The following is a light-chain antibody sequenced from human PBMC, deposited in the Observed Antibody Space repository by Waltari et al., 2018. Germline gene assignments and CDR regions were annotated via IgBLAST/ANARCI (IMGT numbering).Light chain of an antibody. CDR3: ATWDASLTGWV. CDR1: SSNIGRNP. Sequence: QSVLTQPPSASGTPGQRVTISCSGSSSNIGRNPVNWYQQLPGTAPKLLIHSNNQRPSGFPDRFSVSKSGTSASLAISWLQSEDEADYYCATWDASLTGWVFGGGTKLTVL. CDR2: SNN. J-gene: IGLJ2*01. V-gene: IGLV1-44*01.